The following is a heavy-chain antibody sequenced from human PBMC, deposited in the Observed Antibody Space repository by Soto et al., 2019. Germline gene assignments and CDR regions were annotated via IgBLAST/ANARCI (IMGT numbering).Heavy chain of an antibody. CDR3: AKATYYEFWSGSGPFDS. CDR1: GFTFSGDA. D-gene: IGHD3-3*01. Sequence: EVQLLESGGALVQPGGSLRLSGAASGFTFSGDALSWVRPAPGKGLEWVAGISGSGSSTLYSDSLKGRFTISRDSSKNSLYLQMNNLRAEDTAVYYCAKATYYEFWSGSGPFDSWGQGTLVTVSS. CDR2: ISGSGSST. J-gene: IGHJ4*02. V-gene: IGHV3-23*01.